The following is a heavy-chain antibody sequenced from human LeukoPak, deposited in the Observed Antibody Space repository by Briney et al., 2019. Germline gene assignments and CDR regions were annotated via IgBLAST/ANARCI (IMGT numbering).Heavy chain of an antibody. J-gene: IGHJ4*02. CDR3: ARGRYYYDSSGYYPGGDY. CDR2: IKQDGSEK. Sequence: GGSLRLSCTASGFTFGSYWMNWVRQAPGKGLEWVANIKQDGSEKYYVDSVKGRFTISRDNAKNSLYLQMNSLRAEDTAVYYCARGRYYYDSSGYYPGGDYWGQGTLVTVSS. CDR1: GFTFGSYW. V-gene: IGHV3-7*04. D-gene: IGHD3-22*01.